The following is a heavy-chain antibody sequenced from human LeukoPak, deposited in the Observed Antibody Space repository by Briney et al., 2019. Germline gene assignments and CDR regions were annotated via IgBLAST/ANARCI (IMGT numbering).Heavy chain of an antibody. CDR2: VDGGGGGT. CDR3: VRDLGGRSGH. D-gene: IGHD1-26*01. J-gene: IGHJ4*02. Sequence: GGSLRLSCAASGFTLSSYAMTWVRQAPGRGLEWVSSVDGGGGGTYYADSVKGRSTIFRDNAKNTLYLQMNSLRAEDTAVYYCVRDLGGRSGHWGQGTLVTVSS. V-gene: IGHV3-23*01. CDR1: GFTLSSYA.